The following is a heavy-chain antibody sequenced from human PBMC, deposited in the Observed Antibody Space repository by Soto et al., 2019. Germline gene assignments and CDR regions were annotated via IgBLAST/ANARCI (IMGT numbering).Heavy chain of an antibody. D-gene: IGHD1-1*01. CDR3: AHGRQPQLFDY. Sequence: QITLKESGPTLVKPTQTLTLTCTFSGFSLSTSGVGVGWIRQPPGKALEWLALIYWDDDKRYSPSLKSRLTITKDTCKDQVVLTMTNMDPVDTATYYWAHGRQPQLFDYWGQGTPVTVSS. J-gene: IGHJ4*01. V-gene: IGHV2-5*02. CDR2: IYWDDDK. CDR1: GFSLSTSGVG.